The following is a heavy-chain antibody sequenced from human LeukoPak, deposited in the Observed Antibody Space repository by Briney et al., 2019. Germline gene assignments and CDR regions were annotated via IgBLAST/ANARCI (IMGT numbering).Heavy chain of an antibody. CDR3: AKSMYYEFWSGFLDY. J-gene: IGHJ4*02. V-gene: IGHV3-30*18. CDR2: ISYDGSNK. CDR1: GFTFSSYG. D-gene: IGHD3-3*01. Sequence: PGGSLRLSCAASGFTFSSYGMHWVRQAPGKGLEWVAVISYDGSNKYYADSVKGRFTISRDNSKNTLNVQMNSLRAEDTAVYYCAKSMYYEFWSGFLDYWGQGTLVTVSS.